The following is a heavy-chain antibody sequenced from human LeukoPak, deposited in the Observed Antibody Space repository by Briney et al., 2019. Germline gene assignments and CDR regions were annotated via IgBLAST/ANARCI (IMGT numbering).Heavy chain of an antibody. J-gene: IGHJ4*02. CDR1: GFTFSSHT. D-gene: IGHD2-15*01. V-gene: IGHV3-21*01. CDR2: INSGSTFI. CDR3: ARDSTQVDY. Sequence: GGSLRLSCAASGFTFSSHTMTWVRQAPGKGLEFVSSINSGSTFIYHADSVRGRFTISRDDAKNSLYLQMNSLRAEDTAVYYCARDSTQVDYWGQGTLVTVSS.